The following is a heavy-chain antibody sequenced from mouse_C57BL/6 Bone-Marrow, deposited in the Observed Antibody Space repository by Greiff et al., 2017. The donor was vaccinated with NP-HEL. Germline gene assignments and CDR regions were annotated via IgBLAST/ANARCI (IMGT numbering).Heavy chain of an antibody. V-gene: IGHV5-9-1*02. CDR1: GFTFSSYA. CDR2: ISSGGDYI. CDR3: TRDSHPYCYGSSPLAY. J-gene: IGHJ3*01. D-gene: IGHD1-1*01. Sequence: DVMLVESGEGLVKPGGSLKLSCAASGFTFSSYAMSWVRQTPEKRLEWVAYISSGGDYIYYADTVKGRFTISRDNARNTLYLQMSSLKSEDTAMYYCTRDSHPYCYGSSPLAYWGQGTLVTVSA.